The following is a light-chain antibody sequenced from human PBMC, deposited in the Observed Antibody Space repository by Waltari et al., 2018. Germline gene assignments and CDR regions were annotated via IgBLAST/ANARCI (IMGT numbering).Light chain of an antibody. V-gene: IGLV1-47*01. J-gene: IGLJ2*01. Sequence: QSVLTQPPSASGTPGQRVTISCSGSSSNIGSNYVYWYQHLPGTAPKPLIYRNNQRPSGVPDRFSGSKSGTAAALAISGLRSEDEADYYCAAWDDSLSGPVVFGGGTKLTVL. CDR3: AAWDDSLSGPVV. CDR2: RNN. CDR1: SSNIGSNY.